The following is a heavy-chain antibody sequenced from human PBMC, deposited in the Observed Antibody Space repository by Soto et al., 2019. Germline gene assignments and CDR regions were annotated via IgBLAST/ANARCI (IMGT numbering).Heavy chain of an antibody. D-gene: IGHD4-17*01. CDR1: GFTFSSYG. CDR2: ISYDGSNK. Sequence: GGSLRLSCAASGFTFSSYGMHWVRQAPGKGLEWVAVISYDGSNKYYADSVKGRFTISRDNSKNTLYLQMNSLRAGDTAVYYCAKDRGATVVIEIDYWGQGTLVTVSS. CDR3: AKDRGATVVIEIDY. V-gene: IGHV3-30*18. J-gene: IGHJ4*02.